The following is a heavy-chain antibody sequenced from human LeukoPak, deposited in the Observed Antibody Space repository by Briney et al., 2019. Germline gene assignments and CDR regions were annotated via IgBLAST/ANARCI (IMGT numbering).Heavy chain of an antibody. J-gene: IGHJ4*02. D-gene: IGHD6-19*01. CDR1: GGSIRSNNFS. CDR3: ARRTAVARTAHFDY. V-gene: IGHV4-39*01. CDR2: FSYGGST. Sequence: SETLSFTCSVSGGSIRSNNFSWDWIRQPPGKGLEWIGSFSYGGSTYLNPSLKSRVTMSVDTSKNQFSLKVTSVTAADTAVYYCARRTAVARTAHFDYWGQGILVTVSS.